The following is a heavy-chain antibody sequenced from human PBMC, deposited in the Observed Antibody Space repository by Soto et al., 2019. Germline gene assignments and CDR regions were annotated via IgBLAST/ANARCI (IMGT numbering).Heavy chain of an antibody. CDR2: ISYSGTT. CDR3: ARGRGYSYGLDP. V-gene: IGHV4-30-4*01. D-gene: IGHD5-18*01. J-gene: IGHJ5*02. Sequence: SETLSLTCTVSGDYISSNNNYWSWIRQPPGEGLEWIGFISYSGTTSYSPSLKSRVAISLDTSKNQFSLSLSSVTAADTAVYYCARGRGYSYGLDPWGQGTLVTVS. CDR1: GDYISSNNNY.